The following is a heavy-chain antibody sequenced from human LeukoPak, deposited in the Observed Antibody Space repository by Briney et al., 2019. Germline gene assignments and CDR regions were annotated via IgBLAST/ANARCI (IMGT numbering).Heavy chain of an antibody. CDR2: INWNGGST. Sequence: RPGGSLRLSCAASGFTFDDYGMSWVRQAPGKGLEWVSGINWNGGSTGYADSVKGRFTISRDNAKNSLYLQMNSLRAEDTALYYCARDSTMVRGVIEGRVFDYWGQGTLVTVSS. CDR1: GFTFDDYG. J-gene: IGHJ4*02. CDR3: ARDSTMVRGVIEGRVFDY. D-gene: IGHD3-10*01. V-gene: IGHV3-20*04.